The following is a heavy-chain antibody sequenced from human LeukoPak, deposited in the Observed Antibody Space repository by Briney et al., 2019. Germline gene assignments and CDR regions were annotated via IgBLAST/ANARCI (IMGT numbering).Heavy chain of an antibody. D-gene: IGHD2-15*01. CDR2: INHSGST. V-gene: IGHV4-34*01. CDR1: GGSFSGYY. CDR3: ARGVRYSIDN. J-gene: IGHJ4*02. Sequence: PSETLSLTCAVYGGSFSGYYWSWIRQPPGKGLEWIGEINHSGSTNYNPSLKSRVTISVDTSKNQFSLKLSSVTAADTAVYYCARGVRYSIDNWGQGTLVTVSS.